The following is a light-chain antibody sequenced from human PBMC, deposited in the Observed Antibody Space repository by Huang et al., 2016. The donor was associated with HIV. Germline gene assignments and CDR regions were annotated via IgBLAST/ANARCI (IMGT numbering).Light chain of an antibody. Sequence: DIQMTQSPSSLSVSVGDRVSITCRAGQSISNYLSWYQQRPGKAPKLLVYGASRLQSGVPSRFSGSGSGTDFTLTISSLQPEDFATYYCQQNYGSPFTFGGGTKVDIK. CDR3: QQNYGSPFT. V-gene: IGKV1-39*01. CDR1: QSISNY. J-gene: IGKJ4*01. CDR2: GAS.